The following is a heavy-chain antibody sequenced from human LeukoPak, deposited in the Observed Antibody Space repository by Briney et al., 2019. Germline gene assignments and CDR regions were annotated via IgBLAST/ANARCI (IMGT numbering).Heavy chain of an antibody. J-gene: IGHJ4*02. V-gene: IGHV3-30-3*01. CDR3: ARPYYDSSGYYNGAFDY. D-gene: IGHD3-22*01. CDR1: GFTFSSYA. Sequence: GGSLRLSCAASGFTFSSYAMHWVRQAPGKGLEGVAVISYDGSNKYYADSGKGRFTISRDNSKNTLYLQMNSLRAEDTAVYYCARPYYDSSGYYNGAFDYWGQGTLVTVSS. CDR2: ISYDGSNK.